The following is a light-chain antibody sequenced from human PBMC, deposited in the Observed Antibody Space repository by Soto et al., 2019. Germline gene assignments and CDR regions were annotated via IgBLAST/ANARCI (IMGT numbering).Light chain of an antibody. V-gene: IGKV1-39*01. CDR1: QTIGID. J-gene: IGKJ4*01. CDR2: ATS. Sequence: DIQMTQFPSSLSASVGDRVTITCRASQTIGIDLNWYQQKPGKVPTLLIPATSTLQSGVPSRFVGGGSGTDFSLTISSLQPEDFATYYCQQSHSTPTFGGGTKVEIK. CDR3: QQSHSTPT.